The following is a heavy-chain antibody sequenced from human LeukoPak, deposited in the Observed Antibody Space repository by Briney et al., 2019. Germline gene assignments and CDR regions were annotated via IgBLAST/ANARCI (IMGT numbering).Heavy chain of an antibody. CDR3: AKGSSSGRPYYFDF. CDR1: GFTFGNYA. J-gene: IGHJ4*02. Sequence: GGSLRLSCAVSGFTFGNYAMTWFPQAPGKGLEWVSGITGSGGSTYHADSVKGRFTISRDNSKNTLYLQMSSLRAEDSAMYYCAKGSSSGRPYYFDFWGQGILVTVSS. V-gene: IGHV3-23*01. CDR2: ITGSGGST.